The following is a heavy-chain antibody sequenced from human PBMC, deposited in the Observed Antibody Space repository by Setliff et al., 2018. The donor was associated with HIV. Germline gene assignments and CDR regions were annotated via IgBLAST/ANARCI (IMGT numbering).Heavy chain of an antibody. Sequence: LRLSCAASGFTFSSYVMHWVRQAPGKGLEWVAVIWHDGNNKNYADSVKGRFTISRDNSKNNLYLQMNSLSPEDTAVYYCAKVGREYSGYDFTFDYWGQGTLVTV. V-gene: IGHV3-33*03. CDR3: AKVGREYSGYDFTFDY. D-gene: IGHD5-12*01. J-gene: IGHJ4*02. CDR2: IWHDGNNK. CDR1: GFTFSSYV.